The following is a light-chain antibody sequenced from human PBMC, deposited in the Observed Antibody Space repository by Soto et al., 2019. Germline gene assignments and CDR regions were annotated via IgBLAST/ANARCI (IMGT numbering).Light chain of an antibody. CDR2: RAS. Sequence: IVLTQSPANLSVSPGERATLSCRASESVSDDLAWYQPKPGRDPRLLXYRASTRAAGVSARFSGSGSGTEFTLSISSLQPEDSAVYYCQQYYNWPPWTFGQGTKVDIK. CDR1: ESVSDD. CDR3: QQYYNWPPWT. V-gene: IGKV3-15*01. J-gene: IGKJ1*01.